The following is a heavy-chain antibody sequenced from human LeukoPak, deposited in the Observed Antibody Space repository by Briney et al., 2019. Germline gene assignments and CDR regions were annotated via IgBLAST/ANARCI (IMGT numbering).Heavy chain of an antibody. D-gene: IGHD2-21*01. CDR3: ARSPFCGGRWYHTPQFDY. CDR2: INPNSGGT. J-gene: IGHJ4*02. Sequence: GASVKVSCKASGYTFTGYYMHWVRQAPGQGLEWMGWINPNSGGTNYAQKFQGRVTMTRDTSISTAYMELSRLRSDDTAVYYCARSPFCGGRWYHTPQFDYWGQGTLVTVSS. CDR1: GYTFTGYY. V-gene: IGHV1-2*02.